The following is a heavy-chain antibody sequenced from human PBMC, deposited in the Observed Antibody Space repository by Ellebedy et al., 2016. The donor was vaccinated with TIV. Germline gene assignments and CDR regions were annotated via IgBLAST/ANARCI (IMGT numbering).Heavy chain of an antibody. V-gene: IGHV3-7*01. J-gene: IGHJ4*02. D-gene: IGHD4-23*01. CDR1: GFTFTNHW. CDR3: MPNSDFDC. CDR2: IKQDGSEK. Sequence: PGGSLRLSCAASGFTFTNHWMSWVRQAPGKGLEWVANIKQDGSEKYYVDSVKGRFTISRDNAQNSLYLQMSSLRAEDTAVYYCMPNSDFDCWGQGILVSVSS.